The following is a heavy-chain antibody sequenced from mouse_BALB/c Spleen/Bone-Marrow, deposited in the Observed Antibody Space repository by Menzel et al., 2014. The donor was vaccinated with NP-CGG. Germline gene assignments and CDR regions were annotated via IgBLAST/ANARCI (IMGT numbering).Heavy chain of an antibody. J-gene: IGHJ3*01. V-gene: IGHV5-12-2*01. CDR1: GFPFSSYT. CDR2: ITSGGGST. Sequence: EVKLQESGGGLVQPGGSLKLSCAASGFPFSSYTMPWVRQTPEKRLEWVAFITSGGGSTYYPDTLKGRFTISRDDAKNTLYLQMSSLKSEDTAMYYCATLTGTSYWGQGTLVTVSA. CDR3: ATLTGTSY. D-gene: IGHD4-1*01.